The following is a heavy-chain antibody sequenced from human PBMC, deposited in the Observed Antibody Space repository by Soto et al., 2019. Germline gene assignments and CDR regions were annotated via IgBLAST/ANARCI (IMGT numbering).Heavy chain of an antibody. CDR2: FSNSGSTM. J-gene: IGHJ3*02. V-gene: IGHV3-11*01. CDR3: ARGPSQLITIFGVVDDRWGAFDI. D-gene: IGHD3-3*01. CDR1: GFTFSDYY. Sequence: GGSLRLSCAASGFTFSDYYMSWIRQAPGKGLEWVSYFSNSGSTMFYADSVKGRFTISRDNAKNSVYLHMHSLRAEDTAVYYCARGPSQLITIFGVVDDRWGAFDIWGQGTMVTVSS.